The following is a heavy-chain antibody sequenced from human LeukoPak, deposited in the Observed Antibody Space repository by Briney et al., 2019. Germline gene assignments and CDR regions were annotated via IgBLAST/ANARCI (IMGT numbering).Heavy chain of an antibody. J-gene: IGHJ4*02. V-gene: IGHV5-51*01. CDR3: ARQVVSSSSHSFDY. D-gene: IGHD2-2*01. CDR2: IYPGDSDT. Sequence: GESLKISCQGSGYSFNNYWIAWVRQMPGKGLEWMGIIYPGDSDTRNSPSFQGQVTISADKSTSTAYLQWSSLKASDTAIYYCARQVVSSSSHSFDYWGQGTLVTVSS. CDR1: GYSFNNYW.